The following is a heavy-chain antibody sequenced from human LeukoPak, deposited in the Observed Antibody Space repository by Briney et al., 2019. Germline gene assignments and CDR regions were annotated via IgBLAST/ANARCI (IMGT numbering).Heavy chain of an antibody. CDR2: ISHDGSQK. Sequence: GRSLRLSCAASGFTFSDYSMHWGREAPGKGLEMLAVISHDGSQKYYADSAKGRFRISRDDSRNTLDLQMSSLSAEDTAVYYCAKQERDGYNQIDYWGQGTLVTVSP. D-gene: IGHD5-24*01. CDR1: GFTFSDYS. V-gene: IGHV3-30*18. J-gene: IGHJ4*02. CDR3: AKQERDGYNQIDY.